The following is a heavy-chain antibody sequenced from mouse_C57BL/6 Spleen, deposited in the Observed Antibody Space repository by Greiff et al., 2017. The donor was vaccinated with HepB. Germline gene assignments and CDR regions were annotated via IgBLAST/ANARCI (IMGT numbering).Heavy chain of an antibody. D-gene: IGHD2-4*01. CDR3: ARPIYYDYDGGFDY. CDR2: ISGGGGNT. Sequence: DVMLVESGGGLVKPGGSLKLSCAASGFTFSSYTMSWVRQTPEKRLEWVATISGGGGNTYYPDSVKGRFTISRDNAKNTLYLQMSSLRSEDTALYYCARPIYYDYDGGFDYWGQGTTLTVSS. V-gene: IGHV5-9*01. CDR1: GFTFSSYT. J-gene: IGHJ2*01.